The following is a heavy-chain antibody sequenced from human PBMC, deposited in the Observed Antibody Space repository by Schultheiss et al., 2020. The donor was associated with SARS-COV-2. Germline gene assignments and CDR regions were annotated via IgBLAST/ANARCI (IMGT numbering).Heavy chain of an antibody. Sequence: GGSLRLSCAGSGFTFSSYGMHWVRQAPGKGLEWVAVIWYDGSKKYYADSVKGRFTISRDNSKNTLYLEMNNLRAEDTATYYCASQDIGGNSVGDYWGQGTLVTVSS. CDR3: ASQDIGGNSVGDY. V-gene: IGHV3-33*08. CDR1: GFTFSSYG. D-gene: IGHD4-23*01. J-gene: IGHJ4*02. CDR2: IWYDGSKK.